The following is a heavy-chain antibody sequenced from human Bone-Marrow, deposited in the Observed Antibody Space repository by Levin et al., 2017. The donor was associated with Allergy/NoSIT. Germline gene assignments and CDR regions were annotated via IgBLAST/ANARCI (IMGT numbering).Heavy chain of an antibody. V-gene: IGHV3-49*03. CDR2: IRSKAYGGTT. Sequence: GGSLRLSCTASGFTFGDYAMSWFRQAPGKGLEWVGFIRSKAYGGTTEYAASVKGRFTISRDDSKSIAYLQMNSLKTEDTAVYYCTKGLHREKIAITMIVVVIPTFDYWGQGTLVTVSS. CDR3: TKGLHREKIAITMIVVVIPTFDY. D-gene: IGHD3-22*01. J-gene: IGHJ4*02. CDR1: GFTFGDYA.